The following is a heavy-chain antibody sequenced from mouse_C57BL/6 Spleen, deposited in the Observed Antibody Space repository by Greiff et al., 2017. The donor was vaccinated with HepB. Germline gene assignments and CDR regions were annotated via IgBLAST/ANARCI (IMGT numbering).Heavy chain of an antibody. CDR3: ARDPHYYGSRERYFDV. CDR2: ISDGGSYT. J-gene: IGHJ1*03. D-gene: IGHD1-1*01. V-gene: IGHV5-4*01. CDR1: GFTFSSYA. Sequence: VQLQQSGGGLVKPGGSLKLSCAASGFTFSSYAMSWVRQTPEKRLEWVATISDGGSYTYYPDNVKGRFTISRDNAKNNLYLQMSHLKSEDTAMYYCARDPHYYGSRERYFDVWGTGTTVTVSS.